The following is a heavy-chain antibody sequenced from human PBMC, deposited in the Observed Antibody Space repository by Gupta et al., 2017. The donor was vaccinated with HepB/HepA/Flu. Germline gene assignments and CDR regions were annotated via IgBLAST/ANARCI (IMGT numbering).Heavy chain of an antibody. CDR3: ARGARRGSGSNTGDAFDI. CDR2: MNPNSGNA. J-gene: IGHJ3*02. V-gene: IGHV1-8*01. D-gene: IGHD1-26*01. Sequence: QVPLVQSGAEVKKPGSSVNVSCKASGYTFTSYHINWVRQATGPGLEWMGWMNPNSGNAGFAQNFQGRVTMTWDTSISTAYRELSSLRSEDTAMYSCARGARRGSGSNTGDAFDIWGQGTMVTVSS. CDR1: GYTFTSYH.